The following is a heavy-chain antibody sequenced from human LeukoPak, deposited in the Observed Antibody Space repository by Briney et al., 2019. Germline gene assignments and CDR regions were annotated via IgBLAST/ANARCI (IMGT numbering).Heavy chain of an antibody. V-gene: IGHV3-48*03. CDR2: IGRYGVTT. CDR1: GSTLSTYE. D-gene: IGHD1-14*01. J-gene: IGHJ6*02. CDR3: ATLSDRHFYYSYGLDV. Sequence: SGGSLRLSCAASGSTLSTYEMNWVRQAPGKGLEWVAYIGRYGVTTYYADSVKGRLPISGDNAKNSLNLQMNSLRAEDTAVYYCATLSDRHFYYSYGLDVWGQGTTVTVS.